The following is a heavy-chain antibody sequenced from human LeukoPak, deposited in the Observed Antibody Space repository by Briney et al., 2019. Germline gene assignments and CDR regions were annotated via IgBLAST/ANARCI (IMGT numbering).Heavy chain of an antibody. Sequence: GGSLRLSCAASGFTFSSYSMNWVRQAPGKGLEWVSSISSSSSYIYYADSVKGRFTISRDNAKNSLYLQMNSLRAEDTAVYYCARVSKGIAAVDYWGQGTLVTVSS. J-gene: IGHJ4*02. CDR2: ISSSSSYI. CDR3: ARVSKGIAAVDY. CDR1: GFTFSSYS. V-gene: IGHV3-21*01. D-gene: IGHD6-13*01.